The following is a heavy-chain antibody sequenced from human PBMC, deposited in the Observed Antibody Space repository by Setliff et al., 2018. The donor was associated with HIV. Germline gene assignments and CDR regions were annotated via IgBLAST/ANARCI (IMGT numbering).Heavy chain of an antibody. D-gene: IGHD3-10*01. CDR3: ARSQGDYSGSGQDYNAISAFDK. V-gene: IGHV1-69*10. CDR2: VIPILDIT. Sequence: GASVKVSCKASGDTFSNYGLNWVRQAPGQEPEWMGGVIPILDITNYAQNFWGRLTISADESTSTTYMELKNLRSEDTAVYYCARSQGDYSGSGQDYNAISAFDKWGQGTLVTVSS. CDR1: GDTFSNYG. J-gene: IGHJ4*02.